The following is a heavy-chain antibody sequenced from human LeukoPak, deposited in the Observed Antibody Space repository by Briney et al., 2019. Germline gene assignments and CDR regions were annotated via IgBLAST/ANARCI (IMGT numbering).Heavy chain of an antibody. D-gene: IGHD2-15*01. Sequence: GGSLRPSCAASGFTFSSYAMSWVRQAPGKGLEWVSAISGSGGSTYYADSVKSRFTISRDNAKNSLYLQMNSLRAEDTAVYYCARDRSVVSGWYDAFDIWGQGTMVTVSS. CDR1: GFTFSSYA. V-gene: IGHV3-23*01. J-gene: IGHJ3*02. CDR2: ISGSGGST. CDR3: ARDRSVVSGWYDAFDI.